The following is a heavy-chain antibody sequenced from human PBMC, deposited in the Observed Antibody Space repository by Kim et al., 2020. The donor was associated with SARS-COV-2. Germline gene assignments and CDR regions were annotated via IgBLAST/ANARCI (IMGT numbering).Heavy chain of an antibody. Sequence: GSTSYAQKFQGRVTMTRDTSTSTVYMGLSSLRSEDTAVYYCATMTTVTPRWGQGTLVTVSS. CDR2: GST. CDR3: ATMTTVTPR. J-gene: IGHJ4*02. V-gene: IGHV1-46*01. D-gene: IGHD4-17*01.